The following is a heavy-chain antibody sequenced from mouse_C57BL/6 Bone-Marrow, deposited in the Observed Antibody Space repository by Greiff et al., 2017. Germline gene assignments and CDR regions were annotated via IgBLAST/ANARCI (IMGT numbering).Heavy chain of an antibody. CDR1: GYTFTSYG. J-gene: IGHJ1*03. V-gene: IGHV1-81*01. CDR3: AREGGLNPSCWYFDV. CDR2: IYPRSGNT. Sequence: QVQLQQSGAELARPGASVKLSCKASGYTFTSYGISWVKQRTGQGLEWIGEIYPRSGNTYYNEKFKGKATLTADKSSSTAYMELRSLTSEDSAVYFCAREGGLNPSCWYFDVWGTGTTVTVAS. D-gene: IGHD1-3*01.